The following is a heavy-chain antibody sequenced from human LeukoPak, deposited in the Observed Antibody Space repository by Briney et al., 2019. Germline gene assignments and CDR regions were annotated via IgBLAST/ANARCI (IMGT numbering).Heavy chain of an antibody. D-gene: IGHD5-18*01. CDR1: VYTFTSYY. CDR3: SARRPGYSYGPFDY. V-gene: IGHV1-46*01. Sequence: ASVKVSCKASVYTFTSYYMHWVRQAPGQGLERMGIINLSDGSTSYAQKFQRRVTMTSEPTTNKVYMLLGSLSSDDTAGDYCSARRPGYSYGPFDYWGQGTLVTVS. J-gene: IGHJ4*02. CDR2: INLSDGST.